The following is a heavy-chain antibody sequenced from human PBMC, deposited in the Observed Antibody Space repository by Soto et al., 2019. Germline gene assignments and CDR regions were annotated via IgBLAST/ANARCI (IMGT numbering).Heavy chain of an antibody. J-gene: IGHJ5*02. Sequence: QVQLVESGGGVVQPGRSLRLSCAASGFTFSSYGMHWVRQAPGKGLEWVAVISYDGSNKYYADSMKGRFTISRDNSKNTLYLQMNSLRAEDTAVYYCAKDRYGSGLNWFHPWGQGTLVTVSS. CDR1: GFTFSSYG. CDR2: ISYDGSNK. D-gene: IGHD3-10*01. V-gene: IGHV3-30*18. CDR3: AKDRYGSGLNWFHP.